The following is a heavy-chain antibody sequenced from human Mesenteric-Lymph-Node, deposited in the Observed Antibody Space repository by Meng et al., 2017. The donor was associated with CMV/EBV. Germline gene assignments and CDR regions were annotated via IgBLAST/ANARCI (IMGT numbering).Heavy chain of an antibody. CDR3: ARTSYYYGSGSLYYFDY. D-gene: IGHD3-10*01. Sequence: SETLSLTCAVYGGSFSGYYWSWIRQPPGKGLEWIGYIYYSGSTNYNPSLKSRVTISVDTSKNQFSLKLSSVTAADTAVYYCARTSYYYGSGSLYYFDYWGQGTLVTVSS. CDR1: GGSFSGYY. CDR2: IYYSGST. V-gene: IGHV4-59*01. J-gene: IGHJ4*02.